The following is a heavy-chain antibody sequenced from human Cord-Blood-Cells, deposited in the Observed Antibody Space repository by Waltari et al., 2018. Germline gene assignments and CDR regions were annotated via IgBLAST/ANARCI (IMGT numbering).Heavy chain of an antibody. CDR3: ARDPAKYCSGGSCYGWFDP. Sequence: QVQLVQSGAEVKKPGASVKVSCKASGYTFTGYYMHWVRQAPGHGLEWMGRINPNSGGTNYAQKFQGRVTMTRDTSISTAYMELSRLRADDTAVYYCARDPAKYCSGGSCYGWFDPWGQGTLVTVSS. CDR2: INPNSGGT. CDR1: GYTFTGYY. J-gene: IGHJ5*02. V-gene: IGHV1-2*06. D-gene: IGHD2-15*01.